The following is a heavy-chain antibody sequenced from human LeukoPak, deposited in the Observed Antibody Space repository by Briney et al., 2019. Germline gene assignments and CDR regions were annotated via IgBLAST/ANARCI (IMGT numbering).Heavy chain of an antibody. CDR3: TKLKGWYGAGFFDY. V-gene: IGHV3-53*01. D-gene: IGHD6-19*01. CDR1: GFTVSSNY. J-gene: IGHJ4*02. CDR2: LYSGGAT. Sequence: GGSLRLSCAASGFTVSSNYMSWVRQPAGKGLEWVSVLYSGGATFYSDSVKGRFTISRDTSKNTLYLQMNDLRADDTAVYYCTKLKGWYGAGFFDYWGQGTLVTVSS.